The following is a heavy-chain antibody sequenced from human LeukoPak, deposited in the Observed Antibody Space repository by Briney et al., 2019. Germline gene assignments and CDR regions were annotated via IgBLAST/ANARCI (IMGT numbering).Heavy chain of an antibody. Sequence: GESLKISCKASGNSYTNYWIGWVRQMPGKGLEWMGIVYPGDSDTRYSPSFQGQVTISADRSTSTAFLQWRSLRASDSAIYYCARHVLLRYSSVCPREPWGQGTLVTVSS. CDR2: VYPGDSDT. CDR3: ARHVLLRYSSVCPREP. V-gene: IGHV5-51*01. D-gene: IGHD6-19*01. CDR1: GNSYTNYW. J-gene: IGHJ5*02.